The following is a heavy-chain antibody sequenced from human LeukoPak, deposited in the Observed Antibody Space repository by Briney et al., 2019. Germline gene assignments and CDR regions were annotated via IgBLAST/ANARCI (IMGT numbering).Heavy chain of an antibody. CDR2: IKSKTDGGTT. D-gene: IGHD3-22*01. V-gene: IGHV3-15*07. CDR1: GFTFSNAW. J-gene: IGHJ4*02. Sequence: PGGSLRLSCAASGFTFSNAWMNWVRQAPGKGLEWVGRIKSKTDGGTTDYAAPVKGRFTISRDDSKNTLYLQMNSLKTEDTAVHYCSTTYYYDSSEGYWGQGTLVTVSS. CDR3: STTYYYDSSEGY.